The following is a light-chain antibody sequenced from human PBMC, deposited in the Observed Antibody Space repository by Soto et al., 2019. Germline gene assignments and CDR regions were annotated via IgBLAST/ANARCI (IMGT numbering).Light chain of an antibody. Sequence: EIGLTQSPGTLSFSPGVRATRSCRASQSVSSSYLAWYQQKPGQAPRLLIYGASSRATGIPDRFSGSGSGKDLTLTISRLEPEDFAVYYCQQYGSSPVTFGQGPKVEIK. J-gene: IGKJ1*01. CDR2: GAS. V-gene: IGKV3-20*01. CDR3: QQYGSSPVT. CDR1: QSVSSSY.